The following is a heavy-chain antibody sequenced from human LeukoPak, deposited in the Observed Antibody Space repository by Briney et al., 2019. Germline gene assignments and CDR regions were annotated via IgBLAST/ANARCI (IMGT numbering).Heavy chain of an antibody. CDR2: IYPGDSNT. D-gene: IGHD2-15*01. V-gene: IGHV5-51*01. J-gene: IGHJ4*02. Sequence: GESLKISCKGSGYSFTTYWIGWVRQMPGKGLEWMGAIYPGDSNTKYNPSFQGRVTISADKSISTAYLQWSSLEASDTAMYYCARGKGYCSADSCYFYDFWGKGTLVTVSS. CDR1: GYSFTTYW. CDR3: ARGKGYCSADSCYFYDF.